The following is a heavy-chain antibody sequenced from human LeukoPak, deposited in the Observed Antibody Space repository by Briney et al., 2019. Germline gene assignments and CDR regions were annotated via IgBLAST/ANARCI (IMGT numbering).Heavy chain of an antibody. J-gene: IGHJ3*02. CDR1: GGSISSYY. D-gene: IGHD3-22*01. CDR3: ARDLGGDYYDSSGYYAFDI. CDR2: IYYSGST. V-gene: IGHV4-59*01. Sequence: SETLSLTCTVSGGSISSYYWSWIRQPPGKGLEWIGYIYYSGSTNYNPSLKSRVTISVDTSKNQFSLKLSSVSAADTAVYYCARDLGGDYYDSSGYYAFDIWGQGTMVTVSS.